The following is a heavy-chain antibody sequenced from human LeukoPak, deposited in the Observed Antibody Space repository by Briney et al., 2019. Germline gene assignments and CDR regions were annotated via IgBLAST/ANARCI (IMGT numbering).Heavy chain of an antibody. Sequence: QTGGSLRLSCAASGFTFKNYAMTWVRQAPGKGLEWVSAINTGGGSAYYADSVKGRFAISRDNSRNMVYLQMNSLRAEDTAVYYCAKDIGYSNAWTPYYFDFWGQGALVTVSS. CDR3: AKDIGYSNAWTPYYFDF. V-gene: IGHV3-23*01. CDR1: GFTFKNYA. CDR2: INTGGGSA. J-gene: IGHJ4*02. D-gene: IGHD6-13*01.